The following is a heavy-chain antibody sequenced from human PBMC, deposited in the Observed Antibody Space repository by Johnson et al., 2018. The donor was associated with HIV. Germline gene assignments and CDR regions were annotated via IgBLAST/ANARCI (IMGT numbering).Heavy chain of an antibody. CDR2: ITYDGSNQ. Sequence: QVQLVESGGGVVQPGRSLRLSCAASGFTFSTYGMHWVRQAPGKGLEWVAVITYDGSNQYYGDSVKGRFTISRDNSKNTLHLQMNSLRAEDTAVYYCAKGTHYSDSSGYWSNDAFDIWGQGTMVTVSS. CDR3: AKGTHYSDSSGYWSNDAFDI. V-gene: IGHV3-30*18. D-gene: IGHD3-22*01. CDR1: GFTFSTYG. J-gene: IGHJ3*02.